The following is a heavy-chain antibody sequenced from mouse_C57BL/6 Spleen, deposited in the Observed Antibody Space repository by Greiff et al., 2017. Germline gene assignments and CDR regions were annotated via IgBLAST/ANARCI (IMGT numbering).Heavy chain of an antibody. J-gene: IGHJ3*01. CDR1: GFNIKDDY. CDR3: TYDYDGAWFAY. Sequence: EVKLMESGAELVRPGASVKLSCTASGFNIKDDYMHWVKQRPEQGLEWIGWIDPENGDTEYASKFQGKATITADTSSNTAYLQLSSLTSEDTAVYYCTYDYDGAWFAYWGQGTLVTVSA. CDR2: IDPENGDT. D-gene: IGHD2-4*01. V-gene: IGHV14-4*01.